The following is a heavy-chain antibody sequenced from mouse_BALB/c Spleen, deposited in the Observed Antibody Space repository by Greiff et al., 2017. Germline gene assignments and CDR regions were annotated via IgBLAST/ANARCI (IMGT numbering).Heavy chain of an antibody. V-gene: IGHV5-6-2*01. CDR1: GFTFSSYY. Sequence: EVKLEESGGGLVKLGGSLKLSCAASGFTFSSYYMSWVRQTPEKRLELVAAINSNGGSTYYPDTVKGRFTISRDNAKNTLYLQMSSLKSEDTALYYCARGGLTLFDYWGQGTTLTVSS. J-gene: IGHJ2*01. D-gene: IGHD4-1*01. CDR3: ARGGLTLFDY. CDR2: INSNGGST.